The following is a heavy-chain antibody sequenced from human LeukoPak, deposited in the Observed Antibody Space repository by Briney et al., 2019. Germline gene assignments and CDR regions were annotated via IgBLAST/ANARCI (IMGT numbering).Heavy chain of an antibody. CDR1: GYSISSGYY. CDR2: IYHSGST. Sequence: SETLSLTCTVSGYSISSGYYWGWIRQPPGKGLEWIGSIYHSGSTYYNPSLKSRVTISVDTSKNQFSLKLSSVTAADTAVYYCARDKSIYYYGSGSYFDYWGQGTLVTVSS. J-gene: IGHJ4*02. V-gene: IGHV4-38-2*02. D-gene: IGHD3-10*01. CDR3: ARDKSIYYYGSGSYFDY.